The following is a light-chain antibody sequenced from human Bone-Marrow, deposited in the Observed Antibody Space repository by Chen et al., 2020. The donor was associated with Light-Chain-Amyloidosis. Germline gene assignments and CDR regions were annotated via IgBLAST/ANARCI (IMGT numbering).Light chain of an antibody. CDR1: QTISSNY. CDR3: QQYGNSPLT. CDR2: GSS. Sequence: EIVLTQSPGTLSLSPGEGANLSCRASQTISSNYFTWYQQKFGQAHRLLIYGSSSRATGIPGRITGSGSATDFPLTINRLAPEDFAMYYCQQYGNSPLTFGGGTKVEIK. J-gene: IGKJ4*01. V-gene: IGKV3-20*01.